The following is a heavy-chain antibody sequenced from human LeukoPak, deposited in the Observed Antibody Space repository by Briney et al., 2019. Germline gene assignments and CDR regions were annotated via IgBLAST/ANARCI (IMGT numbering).Heavy chain of an antibody. D-gene: IGHD2-2*01. CDR2: ISYDGSDK. J-gene: IGHJ4*02. Sequence: PGGSLRLSCAASEFTFSSYGMHWVRQAPGKGLEWVAVISYDGSDKDHADSVKGRFTISRDNSNNRVYLQMNSLRAEDTAVYYCAKVPRYCSSTSCPDFDYWGQGTLVTVSS. CDR1: EFTFSSYG. V-gene: IGHV3-30*18. CDR3: AKVPRYCSSTSCPDFDY.